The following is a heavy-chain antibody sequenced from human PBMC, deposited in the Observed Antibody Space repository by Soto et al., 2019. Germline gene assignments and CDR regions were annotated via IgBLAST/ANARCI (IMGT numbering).Heavy chain of an antibody. J-gene: IGHJ4*02. D-gene: IGHD3-10*01. CDR2: IQPGDTDT. CDR1: GYNFINYW. Sequence: PGESLKIACKPSGYNFINYWIGWVRQPPGKGLEWMVFIQPGDTDTKYNPSFRGQITISVDKSISTAFLQWTSLRASDTAMYYCARLDPTQVRLDYWGQGTLV. V-gene: IGHV5-51*01. CDR3: ARLDPTQVRLDY.